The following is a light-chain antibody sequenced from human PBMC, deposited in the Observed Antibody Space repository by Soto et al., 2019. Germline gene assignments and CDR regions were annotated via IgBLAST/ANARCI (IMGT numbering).Light chain of an antibody. CDR3: MQALQAPLT. J-gene: IGKJ1*01. Sequence: VMTQSPLSLPVTLGQPSSISCSVSQSLLHSNGYNYLDWYLQKPGQSPQLLIYLGSNRASGVPDRFSGSGSGTDFTLKISRVEAEDVGLYYCMQALQAPLTFGQGTKVDIK. CDR1: QSLLHSNGYNY. CDR2: LGS. V-gene: IGKV2-28*01.